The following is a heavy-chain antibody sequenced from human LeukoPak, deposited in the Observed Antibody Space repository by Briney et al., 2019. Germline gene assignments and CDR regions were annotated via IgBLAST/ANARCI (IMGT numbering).Heavy chain of an antibody. CDR2: INAGNGNT. J-gene: IGHJ6*04. CDR1: GYTFTSYA. V-gene: IGHV1-3*01. CDR3: ARGGSGSFYYYYGMDV. D-gene: IGHD3-10*01. Sequence: ASLKVSCKDSGYTFTSYAMHWGRPAPGQRLEWMGWINAGNGNTKYSQKFQGRVTITRDTSASTACMELSSLRSEDTAVYYCARGGSGSFYYYYGMDVWGKGTTVTVSS.